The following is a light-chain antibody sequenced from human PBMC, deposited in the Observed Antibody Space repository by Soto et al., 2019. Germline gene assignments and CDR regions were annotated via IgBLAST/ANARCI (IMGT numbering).Light chain of an antibody. CDR2: VAS. CDR1: QRISNY. V-gene: IGKV1-39*01. CDR3: QHYNEYSST. Sequence: DIQMTQSPSSLFGYVGDRVTITCRASQRISNYLNWYQQKPGQAPRLLINVASSLQSGVPSRFSGSGSGTEFTLTISSLHPDDFATYYCQHYNEYSSTFGPRTKVDIK. J-gene: IGKJ3*01.